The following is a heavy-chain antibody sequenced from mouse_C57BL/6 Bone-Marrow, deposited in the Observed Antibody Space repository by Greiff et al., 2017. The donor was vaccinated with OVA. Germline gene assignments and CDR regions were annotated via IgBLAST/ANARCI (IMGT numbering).Heavy chain of an antibody. CDR2: ISDGGRYT. CDR1: GFTFSSYA. V-gene: IGHV5-4*01. J-gene: IGHJ2*01. CDR3: ARDWAFGY. D-gene: IGHD4-1*01. Sequence: EVMLVESGGGLVKPGGSLKLSCAASGFTFSSYAMSWVRQTPEKRLEWVATISDGGRYTYYPDNVKGRFTISRDNAKNNLYLQMSHLKSEDTAMYYCARDWAFGYWGQGTTLTVSS.